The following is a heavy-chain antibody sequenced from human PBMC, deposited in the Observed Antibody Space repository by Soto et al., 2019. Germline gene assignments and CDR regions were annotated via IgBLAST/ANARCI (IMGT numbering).Heavy chain of an antibody. V-gene: IGHV4-31*03. CDR3: ARGEASYYDILTGYPNGMDV. CDR1: GGSISSSSYY. J-gene: IGHJ6*02. CDR2: IYYSGST. Sequence: SETLSLTCTVSGGSISSSSYYWGWIRQPPGKGLEWIGYIYYSGSTYYNPSLKSRVTISVDTSKNQFSLKLSSVTAADTAVYYCARGEASYYDILTGYPNGMDVWGQGTTVTVSS. D-gene: IGHD3-9*01.